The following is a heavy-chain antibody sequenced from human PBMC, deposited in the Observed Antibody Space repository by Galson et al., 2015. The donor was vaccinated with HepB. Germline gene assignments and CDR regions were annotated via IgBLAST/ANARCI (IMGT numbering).Heavy chain of an antibody. Sequence: SLRLSCAASGFTFSSYGMHWVRQAPGKGLEWVAVIWYDGSNKYYADSVKGRFTISRDNSKNTLYLQMNSLRAEDTAVYYCARGGEVGAHGPDYYYYGMDVWGQGTTVTVSS. D-gene: IGHD1-26*01. V-gene: IGHV3-33*01. CDR2: IWYDGSNK. CDR3: ARGGEVGAHGPDYYYYGMDV. CDR1: GFTFSSYG. J-gene: IGHJ6*02.